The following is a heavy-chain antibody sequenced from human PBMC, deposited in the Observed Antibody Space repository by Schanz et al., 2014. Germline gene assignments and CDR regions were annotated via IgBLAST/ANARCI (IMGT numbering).Heavy chain of an antibody. Sequence: QLQMQTSGPGLVRLWETLSLTCTVSGGSISDSGAYWGWFRQTPGKGLEWIANLFYGGRKYYNPSTDTRSTMTVAAATNQSPRRLASVPAADTGVYSCARHNRVWFGKEGCWGQGTLVTVSS. J-gene: IGHJ4*02. D-gene: IGHD3-10*01. V-gene: IGHV4-39*01. CDR1: GGSISDSGAY. CDR2: LFYGGRK. CDR3: ARHNRVWFGKEGC.